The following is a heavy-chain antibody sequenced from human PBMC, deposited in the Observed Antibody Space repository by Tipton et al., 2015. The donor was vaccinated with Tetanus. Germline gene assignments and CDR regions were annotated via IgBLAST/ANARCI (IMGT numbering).Heavy chain of an antibody. D-gene: IGHD6-13*01. CDR2: ITYSGST. Sequence: TLSLTCIVSGDAISTNSYFWGWIRQPPGKGLEWVGTITYSGSTYYNPSLQSRVTVSADTSKNQFSLKLSSVTAADTAVYYCACNPNIAAAGTGEDSGWFDPWGQGTLVTVSS. V-gene: IGHV4-39*07. CDR1: GDAISTNSYF. J-gene: IGHJ5*02. CDR3: ACNPNIAAAGTGEDSGWFDP.